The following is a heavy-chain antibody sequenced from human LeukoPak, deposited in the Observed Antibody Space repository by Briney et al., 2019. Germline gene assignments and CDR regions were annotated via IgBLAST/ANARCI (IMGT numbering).Heavy chain of an antibody. V-gene: IGHV3-33*01. J-gene: IGHJ4*02. CDR3: ARGRRYCSGGSCYPRYFDY. D-gene: IGHD2-15*01. Sequence: RGSLRLSCAASGFTFSSYGMHWVRQAPGKGLEWVAVICNDGSNKYYVDSVKGRFTISRDNAKNSLYLQMNSLRAEDTAVYYCARGRRYCSGGSCYPRYFDYWGQGTLVTVSS. CDR2: ICNDGSNK. CDR1: GFTFSSYG.